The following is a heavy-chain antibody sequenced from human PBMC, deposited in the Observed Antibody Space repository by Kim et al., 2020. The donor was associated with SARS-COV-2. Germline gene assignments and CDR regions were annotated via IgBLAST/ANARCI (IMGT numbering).Heavy chain of an antibody. V-gene: IGHV1-2*02. J-gene: IGHJ4*02. Sequence: ASVKVSCKASGYTFTGYYMHWVRQAPGQGLEWMGWINPNSGGTNYAQKFQGRVTMTRDTSISTAYMELSRLRSDDTAVYYCARADYQQLVRPVFDYWGQGTLVTVSS. CDR1: GYTFTGYY. D-gene: IGHD6-6*01. CDR2: INPNSGGT. CDR3: ARADYQQLVRPVFDY.